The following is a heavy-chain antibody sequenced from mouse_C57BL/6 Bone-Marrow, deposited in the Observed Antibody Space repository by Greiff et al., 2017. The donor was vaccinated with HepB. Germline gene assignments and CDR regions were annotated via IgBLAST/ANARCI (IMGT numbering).Heavy chain of an antibody. CDR1: GYTFTSYW. CDR3: ARGVWYFDY. J-gene: IGHJ2*01. CDR2: IDPSDSYT. Sequence: QVHVKQPGAELVMPGASVKLSCKASGYTFTSYWMHWVKQRPGQGLEWIGEIDPSDSYTNYNQKFKGKSTLTVDKSSSTAYMQLSSLTSEDSAVYYCARGVWYFDYWGQGTTLTVSS. V-gene: IGHV1-69*01.